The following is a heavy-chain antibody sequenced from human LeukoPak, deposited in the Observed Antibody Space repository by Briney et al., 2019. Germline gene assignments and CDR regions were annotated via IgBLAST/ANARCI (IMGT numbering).Heavy chain of an antibody. Sequence: GGSLRLSCAASGFTFSSYAMSWVRQAPGKGLEWVSAISGSGGSTYYADSVKGRFTISRDSSKNTLYLQMNSLRAEDTAVYYCAKDRIGLRYFAPGWFDPWGQGTLVTVSS. CDR1: GFTFSSYA. D-gene: IGHD3-9*01. V-gene: IGHV3-23*01. CDR2: ISGSGGST. CDR3: AKDRIGLRYFAPGWFDP. J-gene: IGHJ5*02.